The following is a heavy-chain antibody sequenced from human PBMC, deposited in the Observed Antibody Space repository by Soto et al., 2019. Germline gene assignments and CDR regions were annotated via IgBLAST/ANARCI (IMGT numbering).Heavy chain of an antibody. V-gene: IGHV3-33*01. CDR2: IWYDGSNK. CDR3: ARMGYRRQDYYYYGMAV. Sequence: PGGSLRLSCAASGFTFSSYGMHWVRQAPGKGLEWVAVIWYDGSNKYYADSVKGRFTISRDNSKNTLYLQMNSLRAEDTAVYYCARMGYRRQDYYYYGMAVWGQGTTVTVSS. D-gene: IGHD6-13*01. J-gene: IGHJ6*02. CDR1: GFTFSSYG.